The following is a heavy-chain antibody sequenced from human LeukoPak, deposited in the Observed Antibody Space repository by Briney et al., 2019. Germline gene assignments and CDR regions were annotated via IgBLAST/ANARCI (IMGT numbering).Heavy chain of an antibody. CDR1: GFSY. V-gene: IGHV3-7*01. Sequence: GGSLRLSCTASGFSYMRWIRQAPGKGLEWVANINEDGSNKWHLGSVKGRFTVSRDNARNSLYLQMNSLRVEDTAVYYCAKAAGYGDYVLNWFDPWGQGTLVTVSS. D-gene: IGHD4-17*01. CDR3: AKAAGYGDYVLNWFDP. CDR2: INEDGSNK. J-gene: IGHJ5*02.